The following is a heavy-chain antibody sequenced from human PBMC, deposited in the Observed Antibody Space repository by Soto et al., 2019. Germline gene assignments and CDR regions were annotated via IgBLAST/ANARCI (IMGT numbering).Heavy chain of an antibody. V-gene: IGHV1-18*04. Sequence: QVQLVQSGAEVKKPGASVKVSCEASGYTFTSYGISWVRQAPGQGLEWMGWISAYNGNTNYPQKLQGRVTMTTDTSTSTAYMELRSLRSDDTAVYYCARVILSGSTYYDILTGYYGALGYWGQGTLVTVSS. CDR3: ARVILSGSTYYDILTGYYGALGY. J-gene: IGHJ4*02. CDR1: GYTFTSYG. CDR2: ISAYNGNT. D-gene: IGHD3-9*01.